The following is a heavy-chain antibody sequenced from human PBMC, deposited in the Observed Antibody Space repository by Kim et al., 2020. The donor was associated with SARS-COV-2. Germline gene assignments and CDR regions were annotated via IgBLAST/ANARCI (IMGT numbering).Heavy chain of an antibody. J-gene: IGHJ5*02. CDR1: GGSISSGGYS. Sequence: SETLSLTCAVSGGSISSGGYSWSWIRQPPGKGLEWIGYIYHSGSTYYNPSLKSRVTISVDRSKNQFSLKLSSVTAADTAVYYCARALGWNRPGWFDPWGQGTLVTVSS. CDR3: ARALGWNRPGWFDP. D-gene: IGHD1-1*01. CDR2: IYHSGST. V-gene: IGHV4-30-2*01.